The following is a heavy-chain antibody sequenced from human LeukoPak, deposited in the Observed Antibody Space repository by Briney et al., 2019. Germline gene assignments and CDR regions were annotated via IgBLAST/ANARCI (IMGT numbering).Heavy chain of an antibody. CDR1: GFTFSNYA. CDR3: ARGYGGQDYFDY. CDR2: VSYDGGNK. Sequence: GESLRLSCAASGFTFSNYAIHWVRQAPGKGLEWVAVVSYDGGNKYYADSVKGRFTISRDNSKNTLYLQMNSLRAEDTAVYYCARGYGGQDYFDYWGQGTLVTVSS. J-gene: IGHJ4*02. D-gene: IGHD4-23*01. V-gene: IGHV3-30-3*01.